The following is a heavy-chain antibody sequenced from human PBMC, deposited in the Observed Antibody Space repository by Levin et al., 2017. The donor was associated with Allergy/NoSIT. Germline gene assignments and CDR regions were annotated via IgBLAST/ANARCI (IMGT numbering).Heavy chain of an antibody. CDR1: GFTFSGSA. CDR3: TRPLGGQQLVPGS. D-gene: IGHD6-13*01. J-gene: IGHJ5*02. CDR2: IRSQANSYAP. Sequence: GESLKISCAASGFTFSGSAMHWVRQASGKGLEWVGRIRSQANSYAPAYAASVKGRFTISRDDSKNTAYLQMNSLKTEDTAVYDCTRPLGGQQLVPGSWGKGTLVTVSS. V-gene: IGHV3-73*01.